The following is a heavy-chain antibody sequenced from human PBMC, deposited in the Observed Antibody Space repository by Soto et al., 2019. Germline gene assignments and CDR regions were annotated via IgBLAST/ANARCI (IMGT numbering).Heavy chain of an antibody. CDR2: VSHSGST. CDR3: ANTRGLGLMDA. J-gene: IGHJ6*03. Sequence: QVHLLESGPGLVEPSWTLSLTCTVSGGSISSRNRWSWVRHSPGKGLEWIGEVSHSGSTNSNPSLKGRVTISLDKSNNQFSLNLESMTAADAAVYFCANTRGLGLMDAWGKGTTVVVSS. V-gene: IGHV4-4*02. CDR1: GGSISSRNR. D-gene: IGHD2-2*01.